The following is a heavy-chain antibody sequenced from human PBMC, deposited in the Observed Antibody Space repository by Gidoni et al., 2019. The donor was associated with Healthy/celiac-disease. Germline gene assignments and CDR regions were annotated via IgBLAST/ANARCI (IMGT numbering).Heavy chain of an antibody. Sequence: QLHLQESGPGLVKPSETLSLTCTVSGGSISSSSYYWGWIRQPQGKGLEWIGSIYYSGSTYYNPSLKSRVNISVDTSKNQFSLKLSSVTAADTAVDYCARLPSVPAAVGPVDYWGQGTLVTVSS. CDR1: GGSISSSSYY. CDR3: ARLPSVPAAVGPVDY. V-gene: IGHV4-39*01. D-gene: IGHD2-2*01. CDR2: IYYSGST. J-gene: IGHJ4*02.